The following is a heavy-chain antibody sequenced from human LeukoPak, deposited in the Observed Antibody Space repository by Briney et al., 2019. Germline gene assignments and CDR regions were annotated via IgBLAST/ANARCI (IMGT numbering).Heavy chain of an antibody. J-gene: IGHJ4*02. CDR1: GGSISSYY. CDR3: ARGVSVRFLEWLLTGLYFDY. D-gene: IGHD3-3*01. V-gene: IGHV4-59*01. CDR2: IYYSGST. Sequence: SETLSLTCTVSGGSISSYYWSWIRQPPGKGLEWIGYIYYSGSTNYNPSLKSRVTISVDTSKNQFSLKLSSVTAADTAVYYRARGVSVRFLEWLLTGLYFDYWGQGTLVTVPS.